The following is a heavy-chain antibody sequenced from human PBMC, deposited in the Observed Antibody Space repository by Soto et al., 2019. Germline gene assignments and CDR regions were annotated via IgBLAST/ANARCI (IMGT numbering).Heavy chain of an antibody. CDR3: ARSVCGGDCYGKNWFDP. CDR1: GGSISSGGYY. CDR2: IYYSGST. J-gene: IGHJ5*02. V-gene: IGHV4-31*03. Sequence: SETLSLTCTVSGGSISSGGYYWSWIRQHPGKGLEWIGYIYYSGSTYYNPSLKSRVTISVDTSKNQFSLKLSSVTAADTAVYYCARSVCGGDCYGKNWFDPWGQGTLVTVSS. D-gene: IGHD2-21*02.